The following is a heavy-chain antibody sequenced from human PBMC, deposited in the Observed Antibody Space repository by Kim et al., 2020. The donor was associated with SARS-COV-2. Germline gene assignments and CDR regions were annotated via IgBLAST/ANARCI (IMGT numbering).Heavy chain of an antibody. Sequence: ADSVKGRFTISRDNAKNSLYLQMNSLRAEDTAVYYCARVRGYSFGYGMDVWGQGTTVTVSS. CDR3: ARVRGYSFGYGMDV. V-gene: IGHV3-48*03. J-gene: IGHJ6*02. D-gene: IGHD5-18*01.